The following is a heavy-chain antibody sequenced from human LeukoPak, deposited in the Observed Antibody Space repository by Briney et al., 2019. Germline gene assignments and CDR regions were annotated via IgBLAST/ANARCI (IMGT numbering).Heavy chain of an antibody. V-gene: IGHV3-33*01. CDR2: IWYDGSNK. J-gene: IGHJ4*02. CDR1: GFTFSSYG. CDR3: ARDREMYYFDY. Sequence: PGRSLRLSCAASGFTFSSYGMHWVRQAPGKGLEWVAVIWYDGSNKYYADSVKGRFTISRDNSKNTLYLQMNSLRAEDTAVYYCARDREMYYFDYRGQGTLVTVSS.